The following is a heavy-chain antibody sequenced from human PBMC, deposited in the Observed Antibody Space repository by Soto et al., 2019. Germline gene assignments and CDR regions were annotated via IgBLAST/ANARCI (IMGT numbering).Heavy chain of an antibody. V-gene: IGHV1-8*02. CDR2: ISTNSGMT. CDR1: GYTFINYH. D-gene: IGHD4-17*01. Sequence: QVQLVQSGGEVKKPGASVTVSCKASGYTFINYHLTWVRQAAGKGLEWLGWISTNSGMTDHAQKFQGRVTMTRDTSTSTAYMELRSLGSDDTAVYYCAKYPRGEMSKDWGQGTLVTVSS. CDR3: AKYPRGEMSKD. J-gene: IGHJ4*02.